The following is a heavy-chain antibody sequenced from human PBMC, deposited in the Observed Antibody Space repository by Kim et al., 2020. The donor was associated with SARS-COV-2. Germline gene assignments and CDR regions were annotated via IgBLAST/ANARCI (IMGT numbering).Heavy chain of an antibody. CDR1: GFTFSSYE. V-gene: IGHV3-48*03. CDR2: ISSSGSTI. D-gene: IGHD6-19*01. Sequence: GGSLRLSCAASGFTFSSYEMNWVRQAPGKGLEWVSYISSSGSTIYYADSVKGRFTISRDNAKNSLYLQMNSLRAEDTAVYYCARGNQWLVGSWGAFDIWGQGTMVTVSS. J-gene: IGHJ3*02. CDR3: ARGNQWLVGSWGAFDI.